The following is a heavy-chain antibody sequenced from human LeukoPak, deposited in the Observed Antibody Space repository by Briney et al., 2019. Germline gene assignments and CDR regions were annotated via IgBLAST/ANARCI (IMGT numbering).Heavy chain of an antibody. D-gene: IGHD6-19*01. CDR1: GFTFSSYA. J-gene: IGHJ5*02. CDR2: ISGSGGST. Sequence: PGGSLRLSCAGTGFTFSSYAMSWVRQAPGKGLEWVSAISGSGGSTYYADSVKGRFTISRDNSKNTLYLQMNSLRAEDTAVYYCAKGSSSGRLGWFDPRGQGTLVTVSS. CDR3: AKGSSSGRLGWFDP. V-gene: IGHV3-23*01.